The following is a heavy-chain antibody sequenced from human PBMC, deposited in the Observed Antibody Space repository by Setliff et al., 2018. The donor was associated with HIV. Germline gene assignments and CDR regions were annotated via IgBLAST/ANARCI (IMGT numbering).Heavy chain of an antibody. J-gene: IGHJ3*02. Sequence: ETLSLTCTVSGFTFSSFAMTWVRQAPGKGLEWVSIIYTDDSKTYYAESVKGRFTISRDNSKNTLYLQMNSLRAEDTAVYYCAKHFLLWSNSFHIWGQVTMVTVSS. V-gene: IGHV3-23*03. D-gene: IGHD2-21*01. CDR3: AKHFLLWSNSFHI. CDR1: GFTFSSFA. CDR2: IYTDDSKT.